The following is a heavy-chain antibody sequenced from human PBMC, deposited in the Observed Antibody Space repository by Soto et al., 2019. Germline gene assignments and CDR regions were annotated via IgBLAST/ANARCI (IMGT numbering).Heavy chain of an antibody. CDR3: ARDLVYVGTSGAFDV. D-gene: IGHD3-16*01. CDR2: INPNRGGT. Sequence: QVQLVQSGAEVKKPGASVKVSFEASGYTFTNDYIHWVRQARGQGLEWMGWINPNRGGTNFAQKFQGRVSMTRDTSITTAYMELNRLTSDDTAVYYCARDLVYVGTSGAFDVWGQGTMITVSS. J-gene: IGHJ3*01. CDR1: GYTFTNDY. V-gene: IGHV1-2*02.